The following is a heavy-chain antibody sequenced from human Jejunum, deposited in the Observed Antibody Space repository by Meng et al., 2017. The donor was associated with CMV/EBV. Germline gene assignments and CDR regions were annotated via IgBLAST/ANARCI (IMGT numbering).Heavy chain of an antibody. V-gene: IGHV1-18*01. J-gene: IGHJ1*01. CDR3: ARIGDTLTGYYQYFQH. D-gene: IGHD3-9*01. CDR1: GYTFTTDG. Sequence: QVQVVQSGAVVKKPAASVKVSCKASGYTFTTDGISWVRQAPGQGLEWMGWISGYNGNTKYGQKLQGRVIMTTDTSTSTAYMELRSLRSEDTAVYYCARIGDTLTGYYQYFQHWGQGTLVTVSS. CDR2: ISGYNGNT.